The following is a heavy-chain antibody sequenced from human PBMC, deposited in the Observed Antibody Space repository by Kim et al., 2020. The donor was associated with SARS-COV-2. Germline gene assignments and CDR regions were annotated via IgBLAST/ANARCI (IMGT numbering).Heavy chain of an antibody. D-gene: IGHD3-22*01. Sequence: GGSLRLSCAASGFTFDDYAMHWVRQAPGKGLEWVSGISWNSGNIGYADSVKGRFTISRDNAKNSLYLQMNSLRAEDTALYYCAKEVRYYYDSSGYYSSWGQGTLVTVPS. CDR3: AKEVRYYYDSSGYYSS. CDR1: GFTFDDYA. V-gene: IGHV3-9*01. CDR2: ISWNSGNI. J-gene: IGHJ5*02.